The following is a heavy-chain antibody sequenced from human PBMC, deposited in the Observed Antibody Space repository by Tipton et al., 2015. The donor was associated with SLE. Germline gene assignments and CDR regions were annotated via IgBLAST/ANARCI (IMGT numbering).Heavy chain of an antibody. CDR3: AKGSSRTYLDAFDI. V-gene: IGHV3-9*01. Sequence: SLRLSCSASGFTFDDYAMLWIRQAPGKGLEWVSGISWNSGSIGYADSVKGRFTISRDNAKNSLYLQMNSLRAEDTALYYCAKGSSRTYLDAFDIWGQGTMVTVSS. CDR1: GFTFDDYA. J-gene: IGHJ3*02. CDR2: ISWNSGSI. D-gene: IGHD3-10*01.